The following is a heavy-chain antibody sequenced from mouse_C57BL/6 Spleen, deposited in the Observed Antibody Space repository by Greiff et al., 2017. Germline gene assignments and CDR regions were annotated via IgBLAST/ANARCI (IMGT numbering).Heavy chain of an antibody. Sequence: QVQLQQPGAELVKPGASVKLSCKASGYTFTSYWMQWVKQRPGQGLEWIGEIDPSDSYTNYNQKFKGKATLTVDTSSSTAYMQRSSLTSEDSAVYYCARGHSYYFDYWGQGTTLTVSS. J-gene: IGHJ2*01. V-gene: IGHV1-50*01. CDR3: ARGHSYYFDY. CDR2: IDPSDSYT. CDR1: GYTFTSYW. D-gene: IGHD1-2*01.